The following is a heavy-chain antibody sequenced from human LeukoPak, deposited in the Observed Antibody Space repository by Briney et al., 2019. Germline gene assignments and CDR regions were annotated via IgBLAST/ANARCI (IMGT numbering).Heavy chain of an antibody. J-gene: IGHJ4*02. D-gene: IGHD4-17*01. V-gene: IGHV3-48*02. CDR2: IGGTHSNI. Sequence: PGGSLRLSCAASGFTFSIYSINWVRQAPGKGLEWVSYIGGTHSNIYYADSVKGRFTISRDDAKNSLYLQMNSLRDEDTAVYYCARDRDYAFNSWGQGTLATVSS. CDR3: ARDRDYAFNS. CDR1: GFTFSIYS.